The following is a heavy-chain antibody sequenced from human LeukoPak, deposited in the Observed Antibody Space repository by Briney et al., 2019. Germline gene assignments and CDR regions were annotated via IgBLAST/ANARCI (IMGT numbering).Heavy chain of an antibody. CDR1: GGSFSGYY. CDR2: INHSGST. V-gene: IGHV4-34*01. J-gene: IGHJ4*02. Sequence: PSETLSLTCAVYGGSFSGYYWSWIRQPPGKGLEWIGEINHSGSTNYNPSLKSRVTISVDTSKNQFSLMLTPVTAADAAVYYCASIGVNYYSWFDYWGQGTQVTVSS. CDR3: ASIGVNYYSWFDY. D-gene: IGHD3-10*01.